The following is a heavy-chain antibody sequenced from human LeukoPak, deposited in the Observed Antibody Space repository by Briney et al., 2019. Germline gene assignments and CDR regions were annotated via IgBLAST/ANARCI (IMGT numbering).Heavy chain of an antibody. CDR3: SRGYSWEVSDY. D-gene: IGHD5-18*01. CDR1: GFTFSNAW. CDR2: IKSKTDGGTT. J-gene: IGHJ4*02. Sequence: GGSLRLSCAASGFTFSNAWMSWVRQAPGKGLEWVGRIKSKTDGGTTDYAAPVKGRFTISRDDSKNTLYLQMNSLKTEDTAVYYCSRGYSWEVSDYWGQGTLVTVSS. V-gene: IGHV3-15*01.